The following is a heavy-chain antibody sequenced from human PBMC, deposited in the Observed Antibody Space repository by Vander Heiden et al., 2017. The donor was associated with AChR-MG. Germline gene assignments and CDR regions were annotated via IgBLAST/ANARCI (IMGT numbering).Heavy chain of an antibody. J-gene: IGHJ5*02. CDR2: SNTNTGNP. Sequence: QVPLVQSGSELKQPGASVRVSCKASGYPFTRSAMNGVRQAPGQGLEWMGWSNTNTGNPTYGQGVTGRFVFSLDTSVSTAYLQISSLKAEDTAVYYCARDIEAWRLLWFGELFQMDPWGQGTLVTVSS. D-gene: IGHD3-10*01. V-gene: IGHV7-4-1*02. CDR3: ARDIEAWRLLWFGELFQMDP. CDR1: GYPFTRSA.